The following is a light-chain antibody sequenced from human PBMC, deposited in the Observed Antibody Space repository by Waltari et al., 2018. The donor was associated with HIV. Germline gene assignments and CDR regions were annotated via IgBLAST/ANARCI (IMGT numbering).Light chain of an antibody. CDR3: QAWGTDLWV. Sequence: QLVLTQSPSAPASLVALAKLTCTLSSGHSSYAIAWYPQQQETGQRSLLKLNGNGSHSKGNRNPVRFSGSSSGAARYLTSSRLQDEDEADCYCQAWGTDLWVFGGGTKLTVL. J-gene: IGLJ3*02. CDR1: SGHSSYA. CDR2: LNGNGSH. V-gene: IGLV4-69*01.